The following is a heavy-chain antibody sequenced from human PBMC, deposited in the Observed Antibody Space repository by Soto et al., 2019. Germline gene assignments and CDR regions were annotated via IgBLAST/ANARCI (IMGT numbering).Heavy chain of an antibody. D-gene: IGHD6-6*01. V-gene: IGHV4-31*03. J-gene: IGHJ3*02. CDR1: GGSIRSGGYY. Sequence: LSLTCTVSGGSIRSGGYYWSWIRQSPEKGLEWIGYIYYSGSTYYNPSLKSRVTISVDTSKNQFSLKLSSVTAADTAVYYCATGFHIAARSDIWGQGTMVTVSS. CDR2: IYYSGST. CDR3: ATGFHIAARSDI.